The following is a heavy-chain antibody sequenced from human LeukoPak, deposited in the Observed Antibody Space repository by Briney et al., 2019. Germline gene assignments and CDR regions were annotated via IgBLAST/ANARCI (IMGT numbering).Heavy chain of an antibody. Sequence: GESLKISCKGSGYSFTSYWIGWVRQMPGKGLEWMGIIYPGDSDTKYSPSFQGQVTISADKSTRNAYLQWRSLKASDTAMYYCARSPGATLDYWGQGTLVTVSS. CDR2: IYPGDSDT. V-gene: IGHV5-51*01. CDR3: ARSPGATLDY. CDR1: GYSFTSYW. J-gene: IGHJ4*02. D-gene: IGHD1-26*01.